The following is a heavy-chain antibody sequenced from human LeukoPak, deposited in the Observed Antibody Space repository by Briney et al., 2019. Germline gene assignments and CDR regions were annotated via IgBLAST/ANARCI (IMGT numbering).Heavy chain of an antibody. V-gene: IGHV4-4*07. J-gene: IGHJ4*02. CDR1: SGSMDYYN. CDR2: TSGST. CDR3: AKAPPMYYFDY. Sequence: SETLSLTCTVSSGSMDYYNWRWIRQPAGKGLEWIGRTSGSTKYNPSLKSRVTMSVDTSKNQFSLKLSSVTAADTAVYYCAKAPPMYYFDYWGQGTLVTVSS. D-gene: IGHD3-10*02.